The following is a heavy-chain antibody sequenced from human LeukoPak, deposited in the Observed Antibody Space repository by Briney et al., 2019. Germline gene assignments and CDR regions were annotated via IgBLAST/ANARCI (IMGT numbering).Heavy chain of an antibody. D-gene: IGHD1-26*01. V-gene: IGHV4-30-4*08. CDR3: ATLSGSYYPDY. J-gene: IGHJ4*02. CDR1: GGSISSGDYY. CDR2: IYYSGST. Sequence: SETLSLTCTVSGGSISSGDYYWSWIRQPPGKGLEWIGYIYYSGSTYYNPSLKSRVTISVDTPKNQFSLKLSSVTAADTAVYYCATLSGSYYPDYWGQGTLVTVSS.